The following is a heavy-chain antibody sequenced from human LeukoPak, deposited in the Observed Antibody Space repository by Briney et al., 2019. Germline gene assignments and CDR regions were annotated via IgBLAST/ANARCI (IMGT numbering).Heavy chain of an antibody. CDR3: ARGEYCSGGSCYFYWYFDL. CDR1: GFTFNSYA. J-gene: IGHJ2*01. V-gene: IGHV3-64*01. Sequence: GGSLRLSCAASGFTFNSYAMHWVRQAPGKGLEYVSVISSNGGSTYYANSVKGRFTISRDNSKNTLYLQMGSLRAEDMAVYYCARGEYCSGGSCYFYWYFDLWGRGTLVTVSS. CDR2: ISSNGGST. D-gene: IGHD2-15*01.